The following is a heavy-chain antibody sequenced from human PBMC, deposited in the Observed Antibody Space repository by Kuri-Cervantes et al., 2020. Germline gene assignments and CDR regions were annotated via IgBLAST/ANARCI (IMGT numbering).Heavy chain of an antibody. CDR3: ARGGGYYHPPHYYYYYYMDV. CDR1: GGTFSSYA. Sequence: SVKVSCKASGGTFSSYAISWVRQAPGQGLEWMGGIIPIFGTANYAQKFQGRVTITTDESTSTAYMELSSLRSEDTAVYYCARGGGYYHPPHYYYYYYMDVWGKGTTVTVSS. D-gene: IGHD1-26*01. J-gene: IGHJ6*03. CDR2: IIPIFGTA. V-gene: IGHV1-69*05.